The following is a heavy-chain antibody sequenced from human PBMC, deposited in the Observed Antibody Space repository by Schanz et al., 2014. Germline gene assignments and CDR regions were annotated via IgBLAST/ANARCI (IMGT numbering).Heavy chain of an antibody. V-gene: IGHV3-74*03. CDR1: GFTFSSYW. Sequence: EVQLLESGGGLVQPGGSLRLSCAASGFTFSSYWMHWVRQAPGKGLVWVSRINSDDTTKTYADSVKGRFTISRDNAKNSLYLQMNSLRAEDTAVYYCARDKGGLIPFDYWGQGTLVAVSS. J-gene: IGHJ4*02. D-gene: IGHD2-15*01. CDR3: ARDKGGLIPFDY. CDR2: INSDDTTK.